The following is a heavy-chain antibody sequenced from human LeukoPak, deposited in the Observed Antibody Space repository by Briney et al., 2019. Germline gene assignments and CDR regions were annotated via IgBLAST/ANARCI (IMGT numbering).Heavy chain of an antibody. CDR3: ERSYYDSWSGLNAFDI. CDR2: IYYSGST. J-gene: IGHJ3*02. D-gene: IGHD3-3*01. V-gene: IGHV4-39*01. Sequence: PSETLSLTCTVSGGSISSNGYNWVWIRQPPGKGLEWIGSIYYSGSTYYNPSLKSRVTISVDTSKNQFSLKLISVTAADTAVYYGERSYYDSWSGLNAFDIWGQGTMVTVSS. CDR1: GGSISSNGYN.